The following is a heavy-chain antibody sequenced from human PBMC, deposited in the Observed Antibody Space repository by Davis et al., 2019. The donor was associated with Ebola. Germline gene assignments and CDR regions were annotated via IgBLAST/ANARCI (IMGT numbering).Heavy chain of an antibody. CDR1: GYTFTGYY. D-gene: IGHD6-6*01. Sequence: AASVKVSCKASGYTFTGYYMHWVRQAPGQGLEWMGWINPNSGGTNYAQKFQGWVTMTRDTSISTAYMELSRLRSDDTAVYYCASLSSIAARDNWFDPWGQGTLVTVSS. V-gene: IGHV1-2*04. CDR3: ASLSSIAARDNWFDP. J-gene: IGHJ5*02. CDR2: INPNSGGT.